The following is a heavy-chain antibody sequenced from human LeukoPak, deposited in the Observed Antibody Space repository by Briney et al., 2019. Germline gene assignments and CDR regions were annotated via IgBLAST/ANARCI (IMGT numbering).Heavy chain of an antibody. CDR3: ARGLTSGYFYPDAFDI. J-gene: IGHJ3*02. Sequence: TLSLTCTVSGGSISSYYWSWIRQPPGKGLEWIGYIYYSGSTNYNPSLKSRVTISVAASKNQFSLKLSSVTAADTAVYYCARGLTSGYFYPDAFDIWGQGTMVTVSS. D-gene: IGHD3-22*01. CDR2: IYYSGST. CDR1: GGSISSYY. V-gene: IGHV4-59*01.